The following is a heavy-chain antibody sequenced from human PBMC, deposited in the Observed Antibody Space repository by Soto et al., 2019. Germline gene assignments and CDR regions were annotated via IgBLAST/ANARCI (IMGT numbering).Heavy chain of an antibody. V-gene: IGHV4-34*01. J-gene: IGHJ5*02. CDR2: INHSGST. Sequence: TLSLTCAVYGGSFSGYYWSWIRRPPGKGLEWIGEINHSGSTNYNPSLKSRVTISVDTSKNQFSLKLSSVTAADTAVYYCARSYSNYFKWFDPWGQGTLVTVSS. CDR1: GGSFSGYY. CDR3: ARSYSNYFKWFDP. D-gene: IGHD4-4*01.